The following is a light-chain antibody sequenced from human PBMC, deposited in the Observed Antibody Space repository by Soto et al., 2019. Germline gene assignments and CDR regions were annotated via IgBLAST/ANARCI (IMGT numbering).Light chain of an antibody. J-gene: IGLJ1*01. V-gene: IGLV2-14*01. CDR3: SSYTSISTYV. CDR2: DVR. CDR1: SSDVGGYNF. Sequence: QSVLTQPASVSGSPGQSITISCTRTSSDVGGYNFVSWYQQHPGKAPKLMIYDVRNRPSGVYNRFSGSKSVNTASLTISGLQAEDEADYYCSSYTSISTYVFGTGTKVTVL.